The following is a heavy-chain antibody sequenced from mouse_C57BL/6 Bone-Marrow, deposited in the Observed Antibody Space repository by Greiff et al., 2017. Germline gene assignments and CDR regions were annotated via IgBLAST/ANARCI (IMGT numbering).Heavy chain of an antibody. CDR1: GYTFTSYW. CDR3: ARDPTGKGYYFDY. J-gene: IGHJ2*01. V-gene: IGHV1-69*01. CDR2: IDPSDSYT. Sequence: VQLQQPGAELVMPGASVKLSCKASGYTFTSYWMHWVKQRPGQGLEWIGEIDPSDSYTNYNQKFKGKSTLTVDNSSSTAYMQLSSLTSEDSAVYYCARDPTGKGYYFDYWGQGTTLTVSS. D-gene: IGHD4-1*02.